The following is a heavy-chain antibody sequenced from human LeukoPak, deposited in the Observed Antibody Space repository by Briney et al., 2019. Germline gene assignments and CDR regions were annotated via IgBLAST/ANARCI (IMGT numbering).Heavy chain of an antibody. CDR2: FDAEDGET. D-gene: IGHD1-26*01. V-gene: IGHV1-24*01. CDR1: GYTLTELS. Sequence: GASVKVSFKVSGYTLTELSMHWVRQAPGKGREWMGGFDAEDGETIYAQKFQGRVTMTEDTSTDTAYMELSSLRSEDTAVYYCATFGLYSGSYFPSYWGQGTLVTVSS. J-gene: IGHJ4*02. CDR3: ATFGLYSGSYFPSY.